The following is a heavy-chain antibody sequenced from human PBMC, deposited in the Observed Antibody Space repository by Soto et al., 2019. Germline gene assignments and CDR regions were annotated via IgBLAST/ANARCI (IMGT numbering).Heavy chain of an antibody. D-gene: IGHD6-19*01. V-gene: IGHV2-70*01. Sequence: SGPTLVNPTQTLTPTCTFSGFSLSTSGMCASWIRQPPGKALEWLALIDWDDVKYYSTSLKTRLTISKDTSKNQVVLTMTNMDPVDTATYYCARIRNTRGSGWYYFDYWGKGSLCTASS. CDR1: GFSLSTSGMC. CDR2: IDWDDVK. J-gene: IGHJ4*02. CDR3: ARIRNTRGSGWYYFDY.